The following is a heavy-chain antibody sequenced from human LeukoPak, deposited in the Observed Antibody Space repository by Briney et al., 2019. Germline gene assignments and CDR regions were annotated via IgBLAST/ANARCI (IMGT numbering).Heavy chain of an antibody. D-gene: IGHD3-10*01. V-gene: IGHV3-20*04. Sequence: GGSLRLSCAASGFTFSSYGMSWVRQAPGKGLEWVSGINWNGGSTGYADSVKGRFTISRDNAKNSLYLQMNSLRAEDTALYYCARAGRYDKGRGDFDYWGQGTLVTVSS. CDR3: ARAGRYDKGRGDFDY. J-gene: IGHJ4*02. CDR2: INWNGGST. CDR1: GFTFSSYG.